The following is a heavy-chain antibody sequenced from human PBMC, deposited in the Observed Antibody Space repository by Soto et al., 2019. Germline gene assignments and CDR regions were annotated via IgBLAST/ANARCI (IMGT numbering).Heavy chain of an antibody. Sequence: QLQLQESGSGLVKLSQTLSLTCAVSGGSISSGGYSWSWIRQPPGKGLEWIGYIYHRGSTYYNSSLNNRVTISLDMTKTPFSLNLTSVTAADTAVDYCARGRDCGRHCYSYYLDSWGHGTLVTVSS. CDR1: GGSISSGGYS. CDR3: ARGRDCGRHCYSYYLDS. CDR2: IYHRGST. D-gene: IGHD2-21*02. V-gene: IGHV4-30-2*01. J-gene: IGHJ4*01.